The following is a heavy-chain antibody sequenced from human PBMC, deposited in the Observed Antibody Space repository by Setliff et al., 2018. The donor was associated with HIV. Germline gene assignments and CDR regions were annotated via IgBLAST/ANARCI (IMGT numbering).Heavy chain of an antibody. V-gene: IGHV4-38-2*01. CDR1: GYSISSGYY. CDR3: ARGNTDRSRFDP. Sequence: PSETLSLTCAVSGYSISSGYYWGWIRQPPGKGLEWIGSIHHSGSTYNNPSLKSRVTISVDTSKNQFSLKLSSVTAADTAVYYCARGNTDRSRFDPWGQGTLVTVSS. CDR2: IHHSGST. J-gene: IGHJ5*02. D-gene: IGHD3-22*01.